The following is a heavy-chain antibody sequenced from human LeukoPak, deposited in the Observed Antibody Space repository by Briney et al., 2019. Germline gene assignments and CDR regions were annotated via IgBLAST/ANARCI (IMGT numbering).Heavy chain of an antibody. CDR1: GGPISSYY. J-gene: IGHJ4*02. D-gene: IGHD6-25*01. V-gene: IGHV4-4*07. CDR2: FYTSGST. Sequence: SETPSLTSPVSGGPISSYYWSWIRQPAGKGMESIGRFYTSGSTNYTPSLKSRVTMSIDTSKNQFSLKLSSVTAADTAVYYCARDARLHYYFDYWGQGTLVTVSS. CDR3: ARDARLHYYFDY.